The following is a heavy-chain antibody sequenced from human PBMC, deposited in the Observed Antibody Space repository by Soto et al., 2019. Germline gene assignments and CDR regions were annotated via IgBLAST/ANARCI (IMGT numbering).Heavy chain of an antibody. J-gene: IGHJ4*02. D-gene: IGHD2-2*03. CDR1: GFTFSNYA. Sequence: EVQLLDSGGGLVQPGGSLRLSCVASGFTFSNYAMSWVRQAPGKGLEWVSGISGTGSNTDYADSVKGRFTISRDNSKNPLYLQMNSLKADDTAIYYCAKDGYCSSTSCYWSYWGQGTLVTVSS. CDR3: AKDGYCSSTSCYWSY. CDR2: ISGTGSNT. V-gene: IGHV3-23*01.